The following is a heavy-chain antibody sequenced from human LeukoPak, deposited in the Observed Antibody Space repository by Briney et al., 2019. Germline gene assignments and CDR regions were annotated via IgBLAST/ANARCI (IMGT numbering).Heavy chain of an antibody. CDR3: ARGSYCSSTSCYYYYYYMDV. J-gene: IGHJ6*03. D-gene: IGHD2-2*01. CDR1: GGSVSSYY. CDR2: IYTSGST. Sequence: PSETLSLTCTVSGGSVSSYYRSWIRQPAGKGLEWIGRIYTSGSTNYNPSLKSRVTMSVDTSKNQFSLKLSSVTAADTAVYYCARGSYCSSTSCYYYYYYMDVWGKGTTVTVSS. V-gene: IGHV4-4*07.